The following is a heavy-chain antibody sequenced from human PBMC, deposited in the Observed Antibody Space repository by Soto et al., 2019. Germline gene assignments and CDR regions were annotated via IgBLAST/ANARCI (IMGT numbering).Heavy chain of an antibody. D-gene: IGHD6-19*01. J-gene: IGHJ4*02. CDR1: GASISSSGYY. V-gene: IGHV4-39*01. CDR2: INYSGST. Sequence: SETLSLTCTVSGASISSSGYYWGWIRQPPGKRLEWIGSINYSGSTHYNPSLKSRVTISVDTSKNQFSLKLSSVTAADTAVYYCARRIAVSDAKDYWGQGTLVTVSS. CDR3: ARRIAVSDAKDY.